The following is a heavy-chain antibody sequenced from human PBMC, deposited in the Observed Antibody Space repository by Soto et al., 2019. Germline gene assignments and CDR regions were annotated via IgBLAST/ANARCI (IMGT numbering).Heavy chain of an antibody. CDR1: GVTFSNYA. V-gene: IGHV3-30*18. Sequence: PXGSLRRAAVACGVTFSNYAMHLVRQAPGKGLGWVAVISSDGSEKYYLDSVRDRFTISRDNSKNTLYLQMNNLRPEDTAMYYCANSWTTLATGFDFWGQGALVTVYS. D-gene: IGHD4-17*01. CDR3: ANSWTTLATGFDF. CDR2: ISSDGSEK. J-gene: IGHJ4*02.